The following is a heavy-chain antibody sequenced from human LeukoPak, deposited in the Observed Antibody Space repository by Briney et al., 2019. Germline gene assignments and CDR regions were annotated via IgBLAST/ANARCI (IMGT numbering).Heavy chain of an antibody. V-gene: IGHV4-30-4*01. CDR1: GGSISSGDYY. CDR3: ARDLRVRGVIIWLDP. D-gene: IGHD3-10*01. Sequence: PSQTLSVTCTVSGGSISSGDYYWSWIRQPPGKGLEWIGYIYYSGSPYYNPSLKSRVTISVDTSKNQFSLKLSSVTAADTAVYYCARDLRVRGVIIWLDPWGQGTLVTVSS. J-gene: IGHJ5*02. CDR2: IYYSGSP.